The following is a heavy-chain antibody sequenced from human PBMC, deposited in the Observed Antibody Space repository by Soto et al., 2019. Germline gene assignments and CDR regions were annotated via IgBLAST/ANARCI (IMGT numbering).Heavy chain of an antibody. CDR2: INHSGST. V-gene: IGHV4-34*01. D-gene: IGHD3-10*01. CDR1: GGSFSGYY. J-gene: IGHJ4*02. Sequence: PSETLSLTCAVYGGSFSGYYWSWIRQPPGKGLEWIGEINHSGSTNYNPSLKSRITISVDTSKNQFSLKLTSLTAADTAVYYCARGISDYDSGSYLDYWGKGNQVTVSS. CDR3: ARGISDYDSGSYLDY.